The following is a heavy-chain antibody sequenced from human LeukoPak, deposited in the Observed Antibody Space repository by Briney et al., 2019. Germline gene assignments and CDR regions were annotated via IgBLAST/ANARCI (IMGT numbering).Heavy chain of an antibody. J-gene: IGHJ4*02. D-gene: IGHD4-17*01. CDR1: GFTFSSYE. V-gene: IGHV3-48*03. Sequence: GVSLRLSCAASGFTFSSYEMNWVRRAPGKGLEWVSYISSGGTTIYYADSVKGRFTISRDNAKNSLYLQMNSLRAEDTAVYYCARDRSTVTTWVDYWGQGTLVTVSS. CDR3: ARDRSTVTTWVDY. CDR2: ISSGGTTI.